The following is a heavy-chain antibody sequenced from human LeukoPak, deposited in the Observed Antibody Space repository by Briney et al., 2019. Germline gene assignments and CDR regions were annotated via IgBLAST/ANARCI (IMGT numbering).Heavy chain of an antibody. CDR3: ARGMAVAGTGGWFDP. Sequence: PSETLSLTCAVYGGSFSGYYWSRIRQPPGKGLEWIGEINHSGSTNYNPSLKSRVTISVDTSKNQFSLKLSSVTAADTAVYYCARGMAVAGTGGWFDPWGQGTLVTVSS. J-gene: IGHJ5*02. V-gene: IGHV4-34*01. CDR2: INHSGST. D-gene: IGHD6-19*01. CDR1: GGSFSGYY.